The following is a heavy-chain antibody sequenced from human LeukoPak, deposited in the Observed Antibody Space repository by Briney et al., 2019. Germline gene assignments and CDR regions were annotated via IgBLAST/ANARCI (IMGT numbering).Heavy chain of an antibody. J-gene: IGHJ5*02. CDR1: GFTFSNAW. CDR3: AKGSLSRFFLQGNDCRFDP. Sequence: PGGSLRLSCAASGFTFSNAWMSWVRQAPGKGLEWVSAISGSGGSTYYADSVKGRFTISRDNSKNTLYLQMNSLRAEDTAVYYCAKGSLSRFFLQGNDCRFDPWGQGTLVTVSS. CDR2: ISGSGGST. V-gene: IGHV3-23*01. D-gene: IGHD5-12*01.